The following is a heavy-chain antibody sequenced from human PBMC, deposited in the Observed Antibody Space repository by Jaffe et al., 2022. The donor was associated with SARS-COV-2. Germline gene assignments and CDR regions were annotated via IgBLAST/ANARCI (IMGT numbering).Heavy chain of an antibody. Sequence: QVQLQQWGAGLLKPSETLSLTCAVYGGSFSGYYWSWIRQPPGKGLEWIGEINHSGSTNYNPSLKSRVTISVDTSKNQFSLKLSSVTAADTAVYYCARGTTRVMTTVTQSSVMDVWGQGTTVTVSS. CDR2: INHSGST. V-gene: IGHV4-34*01. CDR1: GGSFSGYY. CDR3: ARGTTRVMTTVTQSSVMDV. J-gene: IGHJ6*02. D-gene: IGHD4-4*01.